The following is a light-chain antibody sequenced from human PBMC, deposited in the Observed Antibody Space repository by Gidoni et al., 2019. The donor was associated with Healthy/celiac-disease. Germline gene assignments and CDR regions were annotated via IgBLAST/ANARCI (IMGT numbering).Light chain of an antibody. Sequence: DIQMTQSPSSLSASVGDRVTITCRASQSISIYLNWYQQKPGKAPKLLIYAASSLQSGVPSRFSGSGSGTDFTLTISSLQPEDFATYYCQQSYSTPENTFGGGTKVEIK. CDR1: QSISIY. V-gene: IGKV1-39*01. CDR3: QQSYSTPENT. J-gene: IGKJ4*01. CDR2: AAS.